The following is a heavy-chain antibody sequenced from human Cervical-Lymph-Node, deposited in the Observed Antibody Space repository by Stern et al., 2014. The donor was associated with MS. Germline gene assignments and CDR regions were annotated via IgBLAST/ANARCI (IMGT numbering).Heavy chain of an antibody. Sequence: EVHLVESGGTFVQPGGSLRLSCAASGFTFSSYAMSWVRQAQGMGLEWVAVISGSDGSTFYADSVKCRFTISRDNSKNTLFLQMNSLRAEDTAVYYCAKVYGSGPFDYWGQGTLVTVSS. CDR2: ISGSDGST. D-gene: IGHD6-19*01. CDR3: AKVYGSGPFDY. J-gene: IGHJ4*02. V-gene: IGHV3-23*04. CDR1: GFTFSSYA.